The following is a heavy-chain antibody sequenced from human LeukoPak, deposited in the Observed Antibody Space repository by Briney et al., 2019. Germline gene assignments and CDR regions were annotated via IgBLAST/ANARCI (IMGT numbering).Heavy chain of an antibody. Sequence: GGSLRLSCAASGFTFSSYAMSWVRQAPGKGLEWVSAISGSGGSTYYADSVKGRFTISRDNSKNTLYLQMNSLRAEDTAVCYCAKDQSGSITMVRGVILRVPNWFDPWGQGTLVTVSS. CDR2: ISGSGGST. D-gene: IGHD3-10*01. J-gene: IGHJ5*02. CDR1: GFTFSSYA. V-gene: IGHV3-23*01. CDR3: AKDQSGSITMVRGVILRVPNWFDP.